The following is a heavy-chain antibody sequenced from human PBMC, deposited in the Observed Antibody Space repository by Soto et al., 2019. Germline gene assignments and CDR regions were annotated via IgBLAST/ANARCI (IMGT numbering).Heavy chain of an antibody. V-gene: IGHV3-30-3*01. D-gene: IGHD3-16*01. CDR3: AREDHGGLLPGYYYYGMDV. CDR1: GFIFSSYA. CDR2: ISYDGSKK. Sequence: GGSLRLSCAASGFIFSSYAMNWVRQAPGNGLEWVALISYDGSKKYYADSVKGRFTISRDNSRDTLYLQMNSLRAEDTAVYYCAREDHGGLLPGYYYYGMDVWGQGTTVTV. J-gene: IGHJ6*02.